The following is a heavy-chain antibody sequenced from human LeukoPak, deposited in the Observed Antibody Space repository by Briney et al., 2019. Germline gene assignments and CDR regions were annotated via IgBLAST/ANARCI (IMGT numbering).Heavy chain of an antibody. D-gene: IGHD3-16*01. CDR2: INQEGTEK. CDR1: GFTFSNAW. CDR3: ARDPEGDDYDMDV. J-gene: IGHJ6*02. Sequence: GGSLRLSCAASGFTFSNAWMSWVRQAPGKGLEWVANINQEGTEKNYVDSVKGRFTISRDNAKNSVYLQMNSLRDEDTAVYYCARDPEGDDYDMDVWGQGTTVTVSS. V-gene: IGHV3-7*04.